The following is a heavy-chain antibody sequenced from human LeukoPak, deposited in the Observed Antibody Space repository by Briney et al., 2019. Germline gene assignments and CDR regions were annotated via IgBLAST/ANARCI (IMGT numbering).Heavy chain of an antibody. D-gene: IGHD5-18*01. CDR1: GFTFSSYG. Sequence: GGSLRLSCAAYGFTFSSYGMHWVRQAPGKGLEWVAVISYDGSNKYYADSVKGRFTISRDNSKNTLYLQMNSLRAEDTAVYYCAKAQKGIQLWLGEIDYWGQGTLVTVSS. V-gene: IGHV3-30*18. CDR3: AKAQKGIQLWLGEIDY. J-gene: IGHJ4*02. CDR2: ISYDGSNK.